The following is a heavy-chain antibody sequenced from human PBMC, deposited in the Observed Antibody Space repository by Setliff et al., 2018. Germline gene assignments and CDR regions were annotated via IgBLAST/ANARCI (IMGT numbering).Heavy chain of an antibody. CDR1: GGSISSSSYS. CDR3: ARLGGSSTSGGFYYFYYYMDV. CDR2: IYYSGST. D-gene: IGHD2-2*01. J-gene: IGHJ6*03. Sequence: SETLSLTCTVSGGSISSSSYSWGWIRQPPGKGLEWIGSIYYSGSTYYNPSLKRRVTISVDTSKNQFSLNLSSVTSADTAVYYCARLGGSSTSGGFYYFYYYMDVWGKGTTVTVSS. V-gene: IGHV4-39*01.